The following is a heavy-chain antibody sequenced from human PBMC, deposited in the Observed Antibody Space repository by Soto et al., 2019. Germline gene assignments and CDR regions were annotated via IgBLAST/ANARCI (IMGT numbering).Heavy chain of an antibody. CDR1: GFTFSTYG. Sequence: GGSLRLSCAASGFTFSTYGTHWVRQAPGKGLEWVAVISYDGSDKDYEDSVKGRFTISRDNSKSTLDLQMISLRAEDTAVYYCAKEHSGLYSRHYFDSWGQGTLVTVSS. CDR2: ISYDGSDK. J-gene: IGHJ4*02. V-gene: IGHV3-30*18. D-gene: IGHD3-10*02. CDR3: AKEHSGLYSRHYFDS.